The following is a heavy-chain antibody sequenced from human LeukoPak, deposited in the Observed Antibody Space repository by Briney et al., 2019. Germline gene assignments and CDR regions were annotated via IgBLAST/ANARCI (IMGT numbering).Heavy chain of an antibody. Sequence: GGSLRLSCGTSGFSFSTYAMHWVRQAPGKGLEWVSSISGGSDSGGNTYYSDSVKGRFIIARDNSKNTLYLQTSRLRAEDTAIYYCAKDIGDLYCSSSSCFTWGQGTLVTVSS. CDR1: GFSFSTYA. CDR2: ISGGSDSGGNT. CDR3: AKDIGDLYCSSSSCFT. V-gene: IGHV3-23*01. J-gene: IGHJ5*02. D-gene: IGHD2-2*01.